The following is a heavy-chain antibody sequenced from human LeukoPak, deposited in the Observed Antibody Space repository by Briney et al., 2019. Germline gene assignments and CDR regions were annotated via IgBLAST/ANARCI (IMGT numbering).Heavy chain of an antibody. CDR1: GFTFSSYA. J-gene: IGHJ5*02. V-gene: IGHV3-30-3*01. CDR3: VRGIGTIFGVVIPHNWFDP. Sequence: GGSLRLSCAASGFTFSSYAMHWVRQAPGKGLEWVAVISYDGSNKYYADSVKGRFTISRDNSKNTLYLQMNSLRAEDTAVYYCVRGIGTIFGVVIPHNWFDPWGQGTLVTVSS. CDR2: ISYDGSNK. D-gene: IGHD3-3*01.